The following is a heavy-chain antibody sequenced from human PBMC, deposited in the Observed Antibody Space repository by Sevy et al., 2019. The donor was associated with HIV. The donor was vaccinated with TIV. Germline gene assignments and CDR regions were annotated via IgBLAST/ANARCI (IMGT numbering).Heavy chain of an antibody. J-gene: IGHJ4*02. Sequence: RGFLRLSCAASGFTFSNAWMSWVRQAPGKGLERVGRIKSKTDGGTTEYAAPVKGRFTISRDDSKSTLYLQMNSLKTVDTAIYYCTPDSKKRGLSALLDYWGQGTLVVVSS. CDR2: IKSKTDGGTT. CDR3: TPDSKKRGLSALLDY. D-gene: IGHD3-10*01. CDR1: GFTFSNAW. V-gene: IGHV3-15*01.